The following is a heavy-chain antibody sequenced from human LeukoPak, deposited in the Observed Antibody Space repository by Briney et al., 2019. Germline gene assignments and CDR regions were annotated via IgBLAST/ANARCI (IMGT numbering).Heavy chain of an antibody. J-gene: IGHJ6*03. V-gene: IGHV3-48*01. CDR1: GFTFSSYS. D-gene: IGHD6-13*01. Sequence: GGSLRLSCAASGFTFSSYSMNWVRQAPGKGLEWVSYISSSGATIYHADSVKGRFTISRDNAKNSLYLQMNSLRAEDTAVYYCARVLSNWSNNYYYMDVWGKGATVTVSS. CDR2: ISSSGATI. CDR3: ARVLSNWSNNYYYMDV.